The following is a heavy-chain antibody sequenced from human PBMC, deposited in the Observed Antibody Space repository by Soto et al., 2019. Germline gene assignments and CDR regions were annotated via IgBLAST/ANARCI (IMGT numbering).Heavy chain of an antibody. CDR2: IIPIFGTA. Sequence: QVQLVQSGAEVKKPGSSVKVSCKASGGTFSSYAISWVRQAPGQGLEWMGGIIPIFGTANYAQKFQGRVTITADKSTSTAYMELSSLRSEDTAVHYCARGGRGCSSTSCYTNDYWGQGTLVTVSS. D-gene: IGHD2-2*02. CDR1: GGTFSSYA. CDR3: ARGGRGCSSTSCYTNDY. V-gene: IGHV1-69*06. J-gene: IGHJ4*02.